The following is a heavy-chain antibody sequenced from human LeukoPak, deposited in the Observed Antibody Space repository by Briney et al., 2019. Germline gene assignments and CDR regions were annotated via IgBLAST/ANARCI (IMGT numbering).Heavy chain of an antibody. V-gene: IGHV4-4*07. D-gene: IGHD2-15*01. Sequence: SETLSLTCTVSGGSISSYYWSWLRQPAGKGLEWIGHMDTSGHTNYNSSLMSRVTMSVDTSKNQFSLRLTSVTAADTAVYYCARHWSHSVAQFGRSFWFDPWGQGTLVTVSS. J-gene: IGHJ5*02. CDR1: GGSISSYY. CDR2: MDTSGHT. CDR3: ARHWSHSVAQFGRSFWFDP.